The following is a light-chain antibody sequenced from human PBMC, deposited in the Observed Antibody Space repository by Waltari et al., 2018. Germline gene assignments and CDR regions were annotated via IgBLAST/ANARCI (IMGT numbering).Light chain of an antibody. CDR2: AAS. Sequence: DIQLPQSPSFLSASLGHRVTVTCRASQSITNFLACYQQKPGEAPKLLIHAASPLQRGVPSRFRGTGSGTEFSLTISSLQPEDFATYYCQQVNSYPLTFGGGTTGEMK. CDR1: QSITNF. J-gene: IGKJ4*01. V-gene: IGKV1-9*01. CDR3: QQVNSYPLT.